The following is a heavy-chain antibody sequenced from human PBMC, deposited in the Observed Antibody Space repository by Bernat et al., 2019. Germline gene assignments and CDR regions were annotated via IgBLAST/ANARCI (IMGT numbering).Heavy chain of an antibody. CDR3: TRERAYGPSRGHYYYGMDV. J-gene: IGHJ6*02. CDR2: ISGEASGGAR. D-gene: IGHD4-17*01. Sequence: GGGGGGGGRAVGLAGAAAGLSWGGYAMGWFGRGPVRGLEWAGCISGEASGGAREYAASVKGRFTSSEDDSKSIAYLQMNSLKTEDTAVYYCTRERAYGPSRGHYYYGMDVWGQGTTVTVS. CDR1: GLSWGGYA. V-gene: IGHV3-49*03.